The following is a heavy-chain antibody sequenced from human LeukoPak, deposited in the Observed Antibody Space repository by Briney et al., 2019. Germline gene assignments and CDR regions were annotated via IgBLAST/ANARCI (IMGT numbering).Heavy chain of an antibody. CDR1: GYTFTSYG. V-gene: IGHV1-18*01. CDR3: ARDSLLLWFGELAASYFDY. D-gene: IGHD3-10*01. Sequence: ASVKVSCKASGYTFTSYGISWVRQAPGQGLEWMGWISAYNGNTNYAQKLQGRVTMTTDTSTSTAYMELRSLRSDDTAVYYCARDSLLLWFGELAASYFDYWGQGTLVTVSS. CDR2: ISAYNGNT. J-gene: IGHJ4*02.